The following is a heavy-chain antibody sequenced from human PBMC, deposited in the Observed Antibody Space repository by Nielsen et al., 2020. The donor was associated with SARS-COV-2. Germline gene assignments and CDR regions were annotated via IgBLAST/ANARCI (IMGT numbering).Heavy chain of an antibody. Sequence: GESLKISCAASGFTFSSYGMHWVRQAPGKGLEWVSYISSSSSTIYYADSVKGRFTISRDNAKNSLYLQMNSLRAEDTALYYCASHPHDYGDGSPVGPWGQGTLVTVSS. CDR2: ISSSSSTI. D-gene: IGHD4-17*01. J-gene: IGHJ5*02. CDR3: ASHPHDYGDGSPVGP. V-gene: IGHV3-48*04. CDR1: GFTFSSYG.